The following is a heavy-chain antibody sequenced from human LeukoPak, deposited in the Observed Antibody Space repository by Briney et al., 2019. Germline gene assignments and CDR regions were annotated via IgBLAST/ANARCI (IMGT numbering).Heavy chain of an antibody. CDR2: IRSDSSTI. V-gene: IGHV3-48*04. CDR1: GFTLSSYK. CDR3: VPLSWNPPGDFDR. J-gene: IGHJ4*02. D-gene: IGHD1-1*01. Sequence: GGSLRLSCAASGFTLSSYKMNWVRQAPGKGLEWVSYIRSDSSTIYYADSVKGRFTISGDNANKSLYLQMNSLRVEDTAVYYCVPLSWNPPGDFDRWGQGTLVTVSS.